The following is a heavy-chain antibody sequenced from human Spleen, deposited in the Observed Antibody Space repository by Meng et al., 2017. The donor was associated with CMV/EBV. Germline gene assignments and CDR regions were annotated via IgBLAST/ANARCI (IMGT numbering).Heavy chain of an antibody. D-gene: IGHD2-2*02. CDR2: IIPIFGTA. CDR1: GGHFSSYA. V-gene: IGHV1-69*05. J-gene: IGHJ4*02. Sequence: SGGHFSSYAISWVRQDPGQGLGWMGGIIPIFGTANYAQKFQGRVTITTDESTSTAYMELSSLRSEDTAVYYCARADIVVVPAAIVLTDWGQGTLVTSPQ. CDR3: ARADIVVVPAAIVLTD.